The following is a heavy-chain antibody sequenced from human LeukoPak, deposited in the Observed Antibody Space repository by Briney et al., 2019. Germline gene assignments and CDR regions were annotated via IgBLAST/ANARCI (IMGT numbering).Heavy chain of an antibody. Sequence: SETLSLTCAVSGGSISSSNWWSWVRQPPGKGLEWIGEIYHSGSTNYNPSLNSRVTVSIHTSKNQFSLKLSSVTAADTAVYYCARAGNTGDYFDYWGQGTLVTVSS. CDR3: ARAGNTGDYFDY. D-gene: IGHD1/OR15-1a*01. V-gene: IGHV4-4*02. CDR2: IYHSGST. J-gene: IGHJ4*02. CDR1: GGSISSSNW.